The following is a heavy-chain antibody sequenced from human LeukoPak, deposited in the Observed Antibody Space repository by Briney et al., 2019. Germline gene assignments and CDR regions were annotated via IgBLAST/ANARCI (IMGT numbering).Heavy chain of an antibody. J-gene: IGHJ6*02. V-gene: IGHV1-18*01. CDR1: GYTFTSYD. CDR2: ISAYNGNT. CDR3: ASSTYYDILTGPYGMDV. D-gene: IGHD3-9*01. Sequence: ASVKVSCKASGYTFTSYDINWVRQATGQGPEWMGWISAYNGNTNYAQKLQGRVTMTTDTSTSTAYMELRSLRSDDTAVCYCASSTYYDILTGPYGMDVWGQGTTVTVSS.